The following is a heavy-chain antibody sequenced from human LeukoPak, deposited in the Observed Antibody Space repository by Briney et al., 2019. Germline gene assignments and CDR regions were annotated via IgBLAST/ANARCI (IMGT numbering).Heavy chain of an antibody. D-gene: IGHD3-10*01. CDR3: AKDQGLLWFGDLSHLDY. J-gene: IGHJ4*02. CDR2: ISSSSSYI. V-gene: IGHV3-21*01. CDR1: GFTFSSYS. Sequence: GGSLRLSCAASGFTFSSYSMNWVRQAPGKGLEWVSSISSSSSYIYYADSVKGRFTISRDNSKNTLYLQMNSLRAEDTAVYYCAKDQGLLWFGDLSHLDYWGQGTLVTVSS.